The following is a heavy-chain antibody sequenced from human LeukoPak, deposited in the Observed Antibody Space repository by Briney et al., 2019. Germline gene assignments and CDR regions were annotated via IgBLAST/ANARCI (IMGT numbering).Heavy chain of an antibody. J-gene: IGHJ4*02. CDR2: ISSSSSYI. D-gene: IGHD1-14*01. V-gene: IGHV3-21*01. CDR3: ARGDFKTADY. Sequence: PGGSLRLSCAASGFTFSSYSMNWVRQAPGKGLEWVSSISSSSSYIYYADSMKGRFTISRDNARKSVYLQMNSLRVEDTAVYYCARGDFKTADYWGQGTLVIVSS. CDR1: GFTFSSYS.